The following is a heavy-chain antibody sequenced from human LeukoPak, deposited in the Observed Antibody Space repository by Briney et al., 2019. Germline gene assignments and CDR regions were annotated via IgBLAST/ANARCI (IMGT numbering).Heavy chain of an antibody. CDR3: ARGSYYYDSSGYADAFDI. V-gene: IGHV4-61*02. CDR1: GGSISSGNYF. CDR2: IYPSGTT. D-gene: IGHD3-22*01. Sequence: SETLSLTCTVSGGSISSGNYFWSWIRQPAGKGLEWIGRIYPSGTTYYNPSLESRVTISIDTSKNQFSLKLTSVTAADTAVYYCARGSYYYDSSGYADAFDIWGQGTMVTVSS. J-gene: IGHJ3*02.